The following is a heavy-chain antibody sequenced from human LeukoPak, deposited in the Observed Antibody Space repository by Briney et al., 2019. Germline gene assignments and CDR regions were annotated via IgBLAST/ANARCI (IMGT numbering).Heavy chain of an antibody. CDR1: GGSISSYY. V-gene: IGHV4-4*07. J-gene: IGHJ4*02. CDR2: IYTSGSI. Sequence: PSETLSLTCTVSGGSISSYYWSWIRQPAGKGLEWIGRIYTSGSITYNPSLKSRVSMSVDTSKNQFSLKLSSVTAADTAVYYCARRGRFLEWSIGGVDYWGQGTLVTVSS. D-gene: IGHD3-3*01. CDR3: ARRGRFLEWSIGGVDY.